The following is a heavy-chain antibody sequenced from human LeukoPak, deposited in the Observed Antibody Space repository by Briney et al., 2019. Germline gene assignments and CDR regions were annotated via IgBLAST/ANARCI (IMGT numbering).Heavy chain of an antibody. CDR2: ISAYNGNT. D-gene: IGHD1-1*01. J-gene: IGHJ6*03. V-gene: IGHV1-18*01. CDR3: ARQTGTTIRGYYYYYMDV. Sequence: ASVKVSCKASGYTFTSYGISWVRQAPGQGLEWMGWISAYNGNTSYAQKLQGRVTMTTDTSTSTAYMELRSLRSDDTAVYYCARQTGTTIRGYYYYYMDVWGKGTTVTVSS. CDR1: GYTFTSYG.